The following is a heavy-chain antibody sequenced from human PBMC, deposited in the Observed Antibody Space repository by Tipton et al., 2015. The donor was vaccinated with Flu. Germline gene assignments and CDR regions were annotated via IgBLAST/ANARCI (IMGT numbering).Heavy chain of an antibody. J-gene: IGHJ4*02. CDR3: AKVIPEKVAGLDY. Sequence: SGFTFRTNGMHWVRQAPGKGLEWVAHIRSDETTEYADSVKGRFTISRDNSKNTFYLQMNSLRAEDTAIYYCAKVIPEKVAGLDYWGQGTLVTVSS. CDR2: IRSDETTE. D-gene: IGHD6-19*01. CDR1: GFTFRTNG. V-gene: IGHV3-30*02.